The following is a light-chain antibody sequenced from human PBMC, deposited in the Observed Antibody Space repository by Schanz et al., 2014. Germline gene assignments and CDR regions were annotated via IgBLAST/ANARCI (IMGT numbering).Light chain of an antibody. Sequence: EIVLTQSPATLSLSPGERATLSCRASQSVSSYLAWYQQKPGQAPRLLIYASSSRATGIPDRFSGSGSGTDFTLTITRLEPEDCAVYYCQQYGSSSRVTFGGGTKVEIK. CDR1: QSVSSY. CDR2: ASS. V-gene: IGKV3-20*01. CDR3: QQYGSSSRVT. J-gene: IGKJ4*01.